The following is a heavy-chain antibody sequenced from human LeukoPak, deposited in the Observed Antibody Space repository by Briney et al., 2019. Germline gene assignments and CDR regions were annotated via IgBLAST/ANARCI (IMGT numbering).Heavy chain of an antibody. D-gene: IGHD3-22*01. CDR2: IYTSGST. J-gene: IGHJ5*02. Sequence: SETLSLTCTVSGGSISSYYWSWIRQPAGKGLEWIGRIYTSGSTNYNPSLKSRVTMSVDTSKNQFSLKLSSVTAADTAVYYCARDQLRDSSRGGNWFDPWGQGTLVTVSS. V-gene: IGHV4-4*07. CDR3: ARDQLRDSSRGGNWFDP. CDR1: GGSISSYY.